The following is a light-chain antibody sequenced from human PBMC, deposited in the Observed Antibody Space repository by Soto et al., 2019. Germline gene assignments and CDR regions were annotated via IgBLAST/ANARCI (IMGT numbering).Light chain of an antibody. CDR3: QQRSNWPPEVT. Sequence: EIVLTQSPDTLSLSPGERATLSCRASQSVRSSLAWYQQKPGQAPRLLIYDASNRATGIPARFSGSGSGTDFTLTISSLEHEDFAVYYCQQRSNWPPEVTFGPGTKSGYQT. J-gene: IGKJ3*01. V-gene: IGKV3-11*01. CDR1: QSVRSS. CDR2: DAS.